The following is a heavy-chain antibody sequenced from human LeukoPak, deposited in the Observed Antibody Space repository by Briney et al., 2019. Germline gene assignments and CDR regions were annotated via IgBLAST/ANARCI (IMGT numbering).Heavy chain of an antibody. D-gene: IGHD3-22*01. CDR3: AKDITSSGRGWFDP. Sequence: GGSLRLSCAASGFTFSSYGMHWVRQAPGKGLEWVSGISWNSGSVGYADSVKGRFTISRDNAKNSLYLQMNSLRAEDTALYYCAKDITSSGRGWFDPWGQGTLVTVSS. V-gene: IGHV3-9*01. CDR2: ISWNSGSV. J-gene: IGHJ5*02. CDR1: GFTFSSYG.